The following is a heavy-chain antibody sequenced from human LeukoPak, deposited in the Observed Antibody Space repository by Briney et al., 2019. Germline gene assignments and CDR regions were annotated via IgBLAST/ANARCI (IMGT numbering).Heavy chain of an antibody. Sequence: PSETLPLTCTVSGGSISSGDYYWSWIRQPPGKGLEWIGYIYYSGSTYYNPSLKSRVTISVDTSKNQFSLKLSSVTAADTAVYYCARGGQPLPFDYWGQGTLVTVSS. CDR3: ARGGQPLPFDY. CDR2: IYYSGST. D-gene: IGHD2-2*01. J-gene: IGHJ4*02. V-gene: IGHV4-30-4*01. CDR1: GGSISSGDYY.